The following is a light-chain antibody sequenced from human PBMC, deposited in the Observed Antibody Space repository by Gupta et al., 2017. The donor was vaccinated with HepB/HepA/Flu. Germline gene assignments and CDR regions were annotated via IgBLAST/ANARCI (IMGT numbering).Light chain of an antibody. CDR3: AAWDDGLSGLV. Sequence: QSVVPQPPSASWPPGQRVTISRSGSSSNIGSNYVAWYQQVPGKAPKLLIYRNSQRPSGVPDRFSGSKSGTSASLAISGLRSEDDADYYCAAWDDGLSGLVFGGGTQLTVL. CDR2: RNS. V-gene: IGLV1-47*01. J-gene: IGLJ7*01. CDR1: SSNIGSNY.